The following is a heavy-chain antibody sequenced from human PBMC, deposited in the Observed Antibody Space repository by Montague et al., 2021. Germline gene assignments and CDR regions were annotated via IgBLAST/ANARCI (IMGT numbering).Heavy chain of an antibody. CDR1: GYTFNDYH. V-gene: IGHV1-2*02. Sequence: SGKVSFKASGYTFNDYHISWVRQASGQRLQWLGWIFPNSGVTNYAPTFRGRVTMTTDTSTRTAYMELGSLTYDDTAIYYCARSDIRRYSGSSSAYWGQGTLVSVSS. D-gene: IGHD1-26*01. CDR2: IFPNSGVT. CDR3: ARSDIRRYSGSSSAY. J-gene: IGHJ4*02.